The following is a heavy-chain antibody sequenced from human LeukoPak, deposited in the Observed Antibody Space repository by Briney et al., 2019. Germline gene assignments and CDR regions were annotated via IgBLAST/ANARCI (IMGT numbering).Heavy chain of an antibody. CDR3: ARDHRGYSYGSEQYHYYYMDV. D-gene: IGHD5-18*01. J-gene: IGHJ6*03. CDR2: IKEDGSEK. CDR1: GFAFSSYW. Sequence: GGSLRLSCAASGFAFSSYWMSWVRQAPGKGLEWVANIKEDGSEKYYVDSVKGRFTISRDNAKNSLYLQMNSLRAEDTAVYYCARDHRGYSYGSEQYHYYYMDVWGKGTTVTVSS. V-gene: IGHV3-7*01.